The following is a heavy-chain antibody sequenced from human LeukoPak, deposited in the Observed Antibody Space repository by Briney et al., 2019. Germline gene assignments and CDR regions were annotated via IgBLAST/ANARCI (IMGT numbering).Heavy chain of an antibody. D-gene: IGHD2-2*02. Sequence: GGSLRLSCAAPGFTFNSYWMSWVRQAPGKGLEWVANIKQDGSEKYYVDSVKGRFTISRDNAKNSLYLQMNSLRAEDTAVYYCARDLVPAATPYNWFDPWGQGTLVTVSS. J-gene: IGHJ5*02. CDR1: GFTFNSYW. CDR2: IKQDGSEK. V-gene: IGHV3-7*01. CDR3: ARDLVPAATPYNWFDP.